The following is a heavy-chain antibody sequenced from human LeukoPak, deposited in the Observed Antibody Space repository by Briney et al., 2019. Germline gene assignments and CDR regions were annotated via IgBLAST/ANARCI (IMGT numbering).Heavy chain of an antibody. CDR1: GFTFSDYW. V-gene: IGHV3-74*01. D-gene: IGHD2-8*01. J-gene: IGHJ5*02. CDR3: AREMLMGWFDP. Sequence: GGSLRLSCAASGFTFSDYWMHWVRQAPGKGLVGVSCINSDGRITSYADSVKGRFTISRDNAKNTLYLQMNSLRAEDTAVYYCAREMLMGWFDPWGQGTLVTVSS. CDR2: INSDGRIT.